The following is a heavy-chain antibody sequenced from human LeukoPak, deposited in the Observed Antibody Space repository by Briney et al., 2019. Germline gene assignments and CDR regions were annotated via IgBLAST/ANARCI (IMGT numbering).Heavy chain of an antibody. J-gene: IGHJ6*02. CDR1: GGTFISYA. Sequence: SVKVSCKASGGTFISYAISWVRQAPGQGLEWMGGIIPIFGTANYAQKFQGRVTITADESTSTAYMELSSLRSEDTAVYYCARAPKIRGKKVVPADSHYYYYYGMDVWGQGTTVTVSS. D-gene: IGHD2-2*01. CDR2: IIPIFGTA. CDR3: ARAPKIRGKKVVPADSHYYYYYGMDV. V-gene: IGHV1-69*13.